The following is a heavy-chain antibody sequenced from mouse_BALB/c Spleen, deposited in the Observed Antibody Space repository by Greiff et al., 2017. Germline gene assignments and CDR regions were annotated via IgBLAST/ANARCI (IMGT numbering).Heavy chain of an antibody. CDR1: GFNIKDTY. CDR2: IDPANGNT. J-gene: IGHJ4*01. D-gene: IGHD2-1*01. Sequence: EVKLVESGAELVKPGASVKLSSTASGFNIKDTYMHWVKQRPEQGLEWIGRIDPANGNTKYDPKFQGKATITADTSSNTAYLQLSSLTSEDTAVYYCARGGNYGAMDYWGQGTSVTVSS. CDR3: ARGGNYGAMDY. V-gene: IGHV14-3*02.